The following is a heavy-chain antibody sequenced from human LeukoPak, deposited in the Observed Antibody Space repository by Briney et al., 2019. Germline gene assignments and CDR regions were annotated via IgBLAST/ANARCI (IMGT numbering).Heavy chain of an antibody. V-gene: IGHV4-34*01. J-gene: IGHJ4*02. CDR2: INHSGST. Sequence: SETLSLTCAVYGGSFSGYYWSWIRQPPGKGLEWIGEINHSGSTNYNPSLKSRVTISVDTSKNQFSLKLSSVTAADTAVYYCARWYSSSRHPLFDYWGQGTLVTVSS. CDR1: GGSFSGYY. CDR3: ARWYSSSRHPLFDY. D-gene: IGHD6-13*01.